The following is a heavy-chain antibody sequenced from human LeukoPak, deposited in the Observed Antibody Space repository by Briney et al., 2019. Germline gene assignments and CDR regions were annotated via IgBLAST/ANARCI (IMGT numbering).Heavy chain of an antibody. CDR1: GGSISLSSSY. J-gene: IGHJ4*02. CDR2: TYYSGST. D-gene: IGHD2-8*01. Sequence: SETLSLTCTVSGGSISLSSSYWAWIRQPPGKGLEWIGSTYYSGSTDYNPSLRSQFTISVDTSKNHFSLRLNSVTAADTAVYYCARAVTNGWGYYSDHWGQGILVTVSS. CDR3: ARAVTNGWGYYSDH. V-gene: IGHV4-39*07.